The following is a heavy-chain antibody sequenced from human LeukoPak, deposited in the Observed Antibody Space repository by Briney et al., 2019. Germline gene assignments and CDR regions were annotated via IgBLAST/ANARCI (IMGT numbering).Heavy chain of an antibody. CDR1: GGTFSSYA. CDR2: IIPILGIA. D-gene: IGHD3-9*01. V-gene: IGHV1-69*04. CDR3: ARGFYDIFAGYHDDAFDI. Sequence: SVKVSCKASGGTFSSYAISWVRQAPGQGLEWMGRIIPILGIANYAQKFQGRVTITADKSTSTAYMELSSLRSEDTAVYYCARGFYDIFAGYHDDAFDIWGQGTMVTVSS. J-gene: IGHJ3*02.